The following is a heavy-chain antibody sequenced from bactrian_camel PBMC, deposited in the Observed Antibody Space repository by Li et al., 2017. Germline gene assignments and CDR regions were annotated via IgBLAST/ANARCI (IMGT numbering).Heavy chain of an antibody. V-gene: IGHV3S1*01. CDR3: AADSPAFGVGGDCPLYPLFGF. Sequence: QVQLVESGGGSVQAGGSLRLSCVVSGAPSRRDCVGWFRQAPGKEREGVVGIYTGVGGTYTADSVKGRFTISRDNTGNTVYLQMNNLKPEDTGIYYCAADSPAFGVGGDCPLYPLFGFWGQGTQVTVS. D-gene: IGHD3*01. CDR1: GAPSRRDC. CDR2: IYTGVGGT. J-gene: IGHJ6*01.